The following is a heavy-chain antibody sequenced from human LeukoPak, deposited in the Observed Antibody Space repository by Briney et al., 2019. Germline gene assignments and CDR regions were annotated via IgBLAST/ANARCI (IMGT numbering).Heavy chain of an antibody. D-gene: IGHD3-10*01. Sequence: ASVKVSRKSSGYTFPVYYMHWVRQAPGQGLEWMGWINPNSGGTNYAQKFQGRVTMTRDTSISTAYMELSRLRSDDTAVYYCAIWNGSGSQGLDYWGQGTLVTVSS. CDR1: GYTFPVYY. V-gene: IGHV1-2*02. CDR3: AIWNGSGSQGLDY. CDR2: INPNSGGT. J-gene: IGHJ4*02.